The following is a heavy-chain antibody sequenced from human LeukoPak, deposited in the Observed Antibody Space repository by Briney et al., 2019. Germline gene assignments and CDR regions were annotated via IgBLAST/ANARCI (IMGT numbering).Heavy chain of an antibody. CDR3: ARDSGSYSTYYFDY. D-gene: IGHD1-26*01. CDR1: GGTFSSYA. Sequence: GSSVKVSCKASGGTFSSYAISWVRQAPGQGLEWMGRIIPIFGIANYAQKFQGRVTITADKSTSTAYMELSSLRSEDTAVYYCARDSGSYSTYYFDYWGLGTLVTVSS. J-gene: IGHJ4*02. CDR2: IIPIFGIA. V-gene: IGHV1-69*04.